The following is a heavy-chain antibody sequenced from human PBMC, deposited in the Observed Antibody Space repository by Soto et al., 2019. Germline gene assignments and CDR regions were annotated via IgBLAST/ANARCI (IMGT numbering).Heavy chain of an antibody. J-gene: IGHJ4*02. V-gene: IGHV4-34*09. D-gene: IGHD5-12*01. CDR1: GGSFSGYY. Sequence: SETLSLTCAVYGGSFSGYYWSWIRQPPGKGLEWIGEINHSGSTNYNPSLKSRVTISVDTSKNQFSLKLSSVTAADTAVYYCARETYSGYDIPDYWGQGTLVTVSS. CDR2: INHSGST. CDR3: ARETYSGYDIPDY.